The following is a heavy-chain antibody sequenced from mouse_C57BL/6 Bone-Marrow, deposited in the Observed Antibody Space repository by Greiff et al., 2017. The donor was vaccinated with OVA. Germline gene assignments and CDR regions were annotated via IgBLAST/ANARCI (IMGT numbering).Heavy chain of an antibody. CDR3: ARDYVGDRYYFDY. CDR1: GFSLTSYA. CDR2: IWPGGGT. D-gene: IGHD2-4*01. V-gene: IGHV2-9-1*01. Sequence: VMLEESGPGLVAPSQSLSITCTVSGFSLTSYAISWVRQPPGKGLEWLGVIWPGGGTTYYSALNSSLSIRKDNSKSQVFSKMNSRQTDDTARYDCARDYVGDRYYFDYWGRGTTLTVSA. J-gene: IGHJ2*01.